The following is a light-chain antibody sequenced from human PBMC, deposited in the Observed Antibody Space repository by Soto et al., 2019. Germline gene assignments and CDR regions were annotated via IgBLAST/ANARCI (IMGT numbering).Light chain of an antibody. CDR2: GTS. CDR1: ESISSTS. V-gene: IGKV3-20*01. CDR3: HKYGRPPLT. J-gene: IGKJ4*01. Sequence: EIVLTQSPGTLSLSPGESATLSCRASESISSTSLAWYQQKPGQAPRLLIYGTSSRATDIPGRFTGSGSGTDFTLTIRRMEPEAFAVSYCHKYGRPPLTFGGGTKV.